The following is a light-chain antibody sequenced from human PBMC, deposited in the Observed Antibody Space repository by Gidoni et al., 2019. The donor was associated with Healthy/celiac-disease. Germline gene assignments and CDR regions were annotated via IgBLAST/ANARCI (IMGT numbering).Light chain of an antibody. V-gene: IGLV4-69*01. Sequence: QLVLTPSHSASASLGASVKLTSTLSSWHSSYAIAWHQQQPEKGPRYLMKLNSDGSHSKGDGIPDRFSGSSSGTERYLTISSLQSEDEADYYCQTWGTGIVVFGGGTKLTVL. CDR2: LNSDGSH. CDR3: QTWGTGIVV. J-gene: IGLJ2*01. CDR1: SWHSSYA.